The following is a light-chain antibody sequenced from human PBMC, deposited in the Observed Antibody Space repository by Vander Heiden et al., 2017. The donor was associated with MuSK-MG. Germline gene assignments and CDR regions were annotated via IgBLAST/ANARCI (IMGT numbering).Light chain of an antibody. J-gene: IGKJ1*01. CDR3: QQYYSTPHT. V-gene: IGKV4-1*01. CDR1: QSVLYSSNNKNY. Sequence: DIVMTQSPDSLAVSLGERATINCKSSQSVLYSSNNKNYLAWYQQKPGQPPKRLIDWASTRESGVPDRCSGSGSGTDFTLTISSLQAEDVAVYYCQQYYSTPHTFGQGTKVEIK. CDR2: WAS.